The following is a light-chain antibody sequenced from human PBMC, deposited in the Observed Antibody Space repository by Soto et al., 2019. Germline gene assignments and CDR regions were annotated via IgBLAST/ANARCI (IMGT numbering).Light chain of an antibody. J-gene: IGKJ1*01. Sequence: DVQLTQSPSSLSASIGDTVTISCRSSQSITTSVNWYQQKSGRPPALLIYGASALQIGVPHRFSASGSGTDFTLTITGLQHEDFAPYYCQQSYSLPRTFGQGTKVDLK. CDR3: QQSYSLPRT. V-gene: IGKV1-39*01. CDR1: QSITTS. CDR2: GAS.